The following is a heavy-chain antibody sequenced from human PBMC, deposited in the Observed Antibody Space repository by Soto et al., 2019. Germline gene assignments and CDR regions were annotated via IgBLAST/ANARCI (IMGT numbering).Heavy chain of an antibody. Sequence: PGGSLRLSCVASGFPFSSHWMSWVRQAPGKGLEWVANIKQDGSEKYYVDSVKGRFTISRDNAKNSLYLQMNSLRAEDTAVYYCARARADYYDSSGYPLGYWGQGTLVTVSS. J-gene: IGHJ4*02. D-gene: IGHD3-22*01. V-gene: IGHV3-7*04. CDR2: IKQDGSEK. CDR1: GFPFSSHW. CDR3: ARARADYYDSSGYPLGY.